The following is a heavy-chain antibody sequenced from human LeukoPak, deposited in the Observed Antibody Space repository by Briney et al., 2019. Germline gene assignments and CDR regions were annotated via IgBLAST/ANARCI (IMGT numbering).Heavy chain of an antibody. CDR3: AKGHSSSSGKFDY. J-gene: IGHJ4*02. CDR2: ISGGGDSI. V-gene: IGHV3-23*01. CDR1: GFTFSNYA. Sequence: GGSLRLSCAASGFTFSNYAMSWVRQAPGKGLDWVSTISGGGDSIHYADSVKGRFTISRDNSKDTLYLQMNSLRAEDTAVYYCAKGHSSSSGKFDYWGQGTLATVSS. D-gene: IGHD6-6*01.